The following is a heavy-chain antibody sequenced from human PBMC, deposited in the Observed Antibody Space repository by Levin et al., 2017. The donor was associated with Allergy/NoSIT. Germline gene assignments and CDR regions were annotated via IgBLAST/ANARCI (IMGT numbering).Heavy chain of an antibody. Sequence: PGGSLRLSCAASGFTFSSYWMDWVRQAPGKGLVWVSRINSDETSTTYADSVKGRFIISRDNAKNTLYLQMNSLRGEDTAVYYCARVRDGDALGAFDMWGQGTLVTVSS. CDR3: ARVRDGDALGAFDM. J-gene: IGHJ3*02. CDR2: INSDETST. V-gene: IGHV3-74*01. CDR1: GFTFSSYW. D-gene: IGHD5-24*01.